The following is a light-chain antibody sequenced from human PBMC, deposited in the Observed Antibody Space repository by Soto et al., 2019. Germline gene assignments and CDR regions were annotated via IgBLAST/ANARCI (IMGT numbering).Light chain of an antibody. CDR1: SSDVGGYNY. Sequence: QSVLTQPASVSGSPGQSITISCTGTSSDVGGYNYVSWYQQHPGKAPKLMIYNVNDRPSGVSNRFSGSKSGNTASLTISGLQAEDEADYYCTSYTTTGTWVFGGGTKLTV. CDR3: TSYTTTGTWV. CDR2: NVN. J-gene: IGLJ3*02. V-gene: IGLV2-14*01.